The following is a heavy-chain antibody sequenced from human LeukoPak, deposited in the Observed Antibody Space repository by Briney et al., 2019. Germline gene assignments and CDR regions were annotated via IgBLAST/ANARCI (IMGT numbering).Heavy chain of an antibody. CDR1: GYTFTSYD. V-gene: IGHV1-8*03. D-gene: IGHD3-22*01. J-gene: IGHJ3*02. CDR2: MNPNSGNT. Sequence: ASVKVSCKASGYTFTSYDINWVRQATGQGLEWMGWMNPNSGNTGYAQKFQGRVTITRNTSISTAYMELSSLRSEDTAVYYCARGYDSSDAFDIWGQGTMVTVSS. CDR3: ARGYDSSDAFDI.